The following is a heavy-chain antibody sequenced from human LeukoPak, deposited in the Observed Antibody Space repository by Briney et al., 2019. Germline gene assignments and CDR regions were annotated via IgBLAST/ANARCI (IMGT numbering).Heavy chain of an antibody. Sequence: SETLSLTCTVSGGSISSYYWSWIRQPPGKGVEWIGYIYYSGSTNYNPSLKSRVTISVDTSKNQFSLKLSSVTAADTAVYYCARSLYYGSGSYYNPFDYWGQGTLVAVSS. CDR3: ARSLYYGSGSYYNPFDY. D-gene: IGHD3-10*01. J-gene: IGHJ4*02. V-gene: IGHV4-59*08. CDR1: GGSISSYY. CDR2: IYYSGST.